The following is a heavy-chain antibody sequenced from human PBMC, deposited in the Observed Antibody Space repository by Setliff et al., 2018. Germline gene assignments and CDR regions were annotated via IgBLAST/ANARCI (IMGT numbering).Heavy chain of an antibody. CDR1: GFTVSSSY. Sequence: LRLSCAASGFTVSSSYMTWVRQAPGKGLEWVSVIYTGGSTYYADSMKDRFTISRDTSKNTLYLQMNSLRTEDTAGYYCARGNYGSGSPVYMWFDPWGQGTLVTVSS. CDR2: IYTGGST. CDR3: ARGNYGSGSPVYMWFDP. D-gene: IGHD3-10*01. J-gene: IGHJ5*02. V-gene: IGHV3-66*02.